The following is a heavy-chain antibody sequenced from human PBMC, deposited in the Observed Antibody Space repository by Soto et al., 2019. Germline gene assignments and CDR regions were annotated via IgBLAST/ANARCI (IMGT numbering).Heavy chain of an antibody. CDR3: TTDRQYRPAY. CDR1: GFTFSSYW. J-gene: IGHJ4*02. CDR2: IKQDGSEK. D-gene: IGHD3-16*02. V-gene: IGHV3-7*03. Sequence: GGPLRLSCAASGFTFSSYWMSWVRQAPGKGLEWVANIKQDGSEKYYVDSVKGRFTISRDDSINTVYLQMNSLKIEDTGVYYCTTDRQYRPAYWGQGTLVTVSS.